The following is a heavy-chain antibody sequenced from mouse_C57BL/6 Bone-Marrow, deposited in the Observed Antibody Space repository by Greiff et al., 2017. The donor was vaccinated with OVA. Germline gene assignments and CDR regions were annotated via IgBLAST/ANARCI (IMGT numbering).Heavy chain of an antibody. Sequence: QVQLKQSGAELARPGASVKLSCKASGYTFTSYGISWVKQRTGQGLEWIGEIYPRSGNTYYNEKFKGKATLTADKSSSTAYMELRSLTSEDSAVYFCAITGGGRFAYWGQGTLVTVSA. CDR3: AITGGGRFAY. CDR1: GYTFTSYG. CDR2: IYPRSGNT. D-gene: IGHD4-1*01. J-gene: IGHJ3*01. V-gene: IGHV1-81*01.